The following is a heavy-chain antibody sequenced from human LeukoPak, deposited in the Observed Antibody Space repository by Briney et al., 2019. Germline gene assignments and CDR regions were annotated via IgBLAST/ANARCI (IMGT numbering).Heavy chain of an antibody. CDR1: GYTFTSYY. Sequence: ASVKVSCKASGYTFTSYYMHWVRQAPGQGLEWMGIINPSGGSTSYAQKFQGRVIMTRDTSTSTVYMELSSLRSEDTAVYYCARHYYGSPDPYGMDVWGKGTTVTVSS. CDR2: INPSGGST. V-gene: IGHV1-46*01. CDR3: ARHYYGSPDPYGMDV. J-gene: IGHJ6*04. D-gene: IGHD3-10*01.